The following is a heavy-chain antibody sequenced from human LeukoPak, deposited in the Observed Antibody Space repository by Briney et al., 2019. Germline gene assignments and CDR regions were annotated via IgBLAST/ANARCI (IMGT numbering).Heavy chain of an antibody. CDR3: ARDVRPVAAAIFDY. J-gene: IGHJ4*02. Sequence: GGSLRLSCAASGFTFSRYGMHWVRQAPGKGLEWVAVIWYDGSKKYYADSVKGRFTISRDNPNNTLYLQMNSLRAEDTAVYFCARDVRPVAAAIFDYWGQGTLVTVSS. D-gene: IGHD2-2*01. V-gene: IGHV3-33*01. CDR2: IWYDGSKK. CDR1: GFTFSRYG.